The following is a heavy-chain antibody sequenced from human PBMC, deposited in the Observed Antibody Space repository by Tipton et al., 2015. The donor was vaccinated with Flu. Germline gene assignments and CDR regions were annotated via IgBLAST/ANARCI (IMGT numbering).Heavy chain of an antibody. CDR2: IYPDDSDT. V-gene: IGHV5-51*01. CDR3: VRQNCGGDCYPDY. D-gene: IGHD2-21*02. Sequence: VQLVQSGAEVKKPGESLKISCKGSGSSFSSYWIAWVRQRPGKGLEWMGIIYPDDSDTKYSPSFQGQVTFSADKSVNTAYLQWTSLKASDTATYFCVRQNCGGDCYPDYWGQGTLVTVS. J-gene: IGHJ4*02. CDR1: GSSFSSYW.